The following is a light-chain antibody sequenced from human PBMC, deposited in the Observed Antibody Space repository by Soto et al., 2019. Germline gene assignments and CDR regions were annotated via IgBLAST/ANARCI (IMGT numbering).Light chain of an antibody. V-gene: IGLV2-23*01. CDR3: CSYAANIYHV. CDR1: NSDVGSYNL. J-gene: IGLJ1*01. CDR2: EGN. Sequence: QSALTQPASVSGSPGQSITISCTGTNSDVGSYNLVSWYQHHPGKAPKLIIYEGNKRPSGVSNRFSGSKSGKTASLTISGLQAEDEADYYCCSYAANIYHVFGTGTKVTVL.